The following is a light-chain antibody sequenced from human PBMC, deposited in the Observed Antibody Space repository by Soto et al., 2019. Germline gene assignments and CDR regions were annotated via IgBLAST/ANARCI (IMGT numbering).Light chain of an antibody. CDR1: QSISSF. CDR3: QVRTNWSIA. CDR2: DAS. J-gene: IGKJ5*01. V-gene: IGKV3-11*01. Sequence: EIVMTQSPATLSVSPGERATLSCRASQSISSFLAWYQQKPGQAPRLLIYDASNRPTRIPARFSGTGSGTDFTLTINNLEPEDFAVYYCQVRTNWSIAFGRGTRLEIK.